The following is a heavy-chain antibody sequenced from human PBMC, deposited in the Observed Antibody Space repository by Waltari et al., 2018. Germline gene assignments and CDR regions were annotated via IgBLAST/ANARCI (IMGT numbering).Heavy chain of an antibody. V-gene: IGHV4-34*01. J-gene: IGHJ4*02. CDR2: INHSGIT. D-gene: IGHD3-3*01. CDR3: ARQPRRITIFGVVPTGYFDY. Sequence: QVQLQQWGAGLLKPSETLSLTCAVYGGSFSGYYWSWIRQPPGKGLEWIGEINHSGITNYNPSLKSRVTISVDTSKNQFSLKLSSVTAADTAVYYCARQPRRITIFGVVPTGYFDYWGQGTLVTVSS. CDR1: GGSFSGYY.